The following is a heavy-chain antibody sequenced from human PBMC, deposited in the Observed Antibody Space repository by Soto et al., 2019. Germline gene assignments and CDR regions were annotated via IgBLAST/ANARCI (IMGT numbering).Heavy chain of an antibody. V-gene: IGHV1-69*13. Sequence: GASVKVSFKASRGTFSSYAISLVRQAPGQGLEWMGGIIPIFGTANYAQKFQGRVTITADESTSTAYMELSSLRSEDTAVYYCARNKIATTVPRGGMDVWGQGTTVTVSS. CDR1: RGTFSSYA. CDR3: ARNKIATTVPRGGMDV. D-gene: IGHD4-17*01. J-gene: IGHJ6*02. CDR2: IIPIFGTA.